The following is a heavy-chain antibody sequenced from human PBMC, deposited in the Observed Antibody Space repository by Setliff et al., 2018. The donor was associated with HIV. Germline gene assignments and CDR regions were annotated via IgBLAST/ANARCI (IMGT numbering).Heavy chain of an antibody. D-gene: IGHD2-2*01. CDR1: GGSISSSNYY. J-gene: IGHJ6*03. V-gene: IGHV4-39*07. CDR2: FYYSGNT. CDR3: VRGYCSSTTCYDDYYYMDV. Sequence: SETLSLTCSVSGGSISSSNYYGGWIRQPPGKGLEWIGSFYYSGNTYYSPSLKSRVTISIDTSKNQFSLKLSSVTAADTAVYYCVRGYCSSTTCYDDYYYMDVWGKGSTVTVSS.